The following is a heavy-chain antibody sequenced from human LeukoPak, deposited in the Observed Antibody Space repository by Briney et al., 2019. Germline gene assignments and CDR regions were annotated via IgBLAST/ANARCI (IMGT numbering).Heavy chain of an antibody. V-gene: IGHV1-2*02. CDR1: RCTFTLYY. D-gene: IGHD1-7*01. J-gene: IGHJ4*02. CDR3: ARETGTTLIDY. CDR2: INPNSGGP. Sequence: GASVKVSCMASRCTFTLYYMHWVRQARGQGREWMGCINPNSGGPNYLQKFQGRVTMTRDTSISTAYMELSRLRSDDTAVYYCARETGTTLIDYWGQGTLVTVSS.